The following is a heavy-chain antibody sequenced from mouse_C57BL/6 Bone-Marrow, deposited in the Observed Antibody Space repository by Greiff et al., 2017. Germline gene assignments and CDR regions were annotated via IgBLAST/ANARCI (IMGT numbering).Heavy chain of an antibody. CDR1: GYTFTSYW. CDR2: IYPGSGST. Sequence: VQLQQSGAELVKPGASVKMSCKASGYTFTSYWITWVKQRPGQGLAWIGDIYPGSGSTNYNEKFKSKATLTVDTSSSTAYMQLSSLTSEDSAVYYCAREGIYYDYAWFAYWGQGTLVTVSA. J-gene: IGHJ3*01. D-gene: IGHD2-4*01. CDR3: AREGIYYDYAWFAY. V-gene: IGHV1-55*01.